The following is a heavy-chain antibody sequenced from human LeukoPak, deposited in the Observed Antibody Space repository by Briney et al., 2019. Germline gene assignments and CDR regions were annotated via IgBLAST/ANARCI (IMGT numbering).Heavy chain of an antibody. CDR1: GVSIASSSNY. CDR2: IYYSGIT. CDR3: ARSCGGDCSDAFDI. V-gene: IGHV4-39*07. J-gene: IGHJ3*02. Sequence: SETLSLTCTVSGVSIASSSNYWVWIRQPPGKGLEWIGNIYYSGITYYNPSLTSRVTISVDTSKNQFSLNLASVTAADTAVYYCARSCGGDCSDAFDIWGQGTMVTVSS. D-gene: IGHD2-21*02.